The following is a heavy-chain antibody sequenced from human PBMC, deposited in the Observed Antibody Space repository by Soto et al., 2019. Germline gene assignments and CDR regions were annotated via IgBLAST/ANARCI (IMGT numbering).Heavy chain of an antibody. CDR3: GRAYVVTAIWRWFGP. CDR1: GGTFSSYA. Sequence: QVQLVQSGAEVKKPGSSVKVSCKASGGTFSSYAISWVRQAPGQGLEWMGGIIPIFGTANYAQKFQGRVTITADESTSTAYMELGSLRSEDTAVYCCGRAYVVTAIWRWFGPWGQGTLVTVAS. CDR2: IIPIFGTA. J-gene: IGHJ5*02. V-gene: IGHV1-69*01. D-gene: IGHD2-21*02.